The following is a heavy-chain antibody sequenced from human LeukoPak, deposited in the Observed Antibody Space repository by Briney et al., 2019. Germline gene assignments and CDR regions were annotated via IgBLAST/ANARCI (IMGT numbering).Heavy chain of an antibody. D-gene: IGHD1-26*01. CDR1: GFAFSNYA. CDR3: AKKWGVGTTTLDYFDY. Sequence: GGSLRLSCAASGFAFSNYAMSWVRQAPGKGLEWVSGISGSGGSTYYADSVKGRFTISRDNSRNTLYMQMNSLTDEDTAVYYCAKKWGVGTTTLDYFDYWGQGTLVTVSS. V-gene: IGHV3-23*01. J-gene: IGHJ4*02. CDR2: ISGSGGST.